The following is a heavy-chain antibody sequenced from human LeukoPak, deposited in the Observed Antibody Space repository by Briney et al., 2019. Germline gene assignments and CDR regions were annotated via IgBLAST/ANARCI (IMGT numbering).Heavy chain of an antibody. CDR3: ARPYYYDSRIDP. J-gene: IGHJ5*02. CDR2: MYYSGST. Sequence: LRLSCAASGFTVSSNYMSWVRQPPGKGLEWIAYMYYSGSTYYNPSLKSRVTMSADTSKNQLSLKLSSVTAADTAVYYCARPYYYDSRIDPWGQGNLVTVSS. D-gene: IGHD3-22*01. CDR1: GFTVSSNY. V-gene: IGHV4-30-4*08.